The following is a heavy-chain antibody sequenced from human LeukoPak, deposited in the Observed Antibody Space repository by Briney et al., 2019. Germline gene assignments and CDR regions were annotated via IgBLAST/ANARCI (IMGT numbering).Heavy chain of an antibody. Sequence: SETLSLTCAVYGGSFSGYYWSWIRQPPGKGLEWIGEINHSGSTNYNPSLKSRVTISVDTSKNQFPLKLSSVAAADTAVYYCARGRVRYFDWLLSRYYFDYWGQGTLVTVSS. J-gene: IGHJ4*02. CDR3: ARGRVRYFDWLLSRYYFDY. CDR1: GGSFSGYY. V-gene: IGHV4-34*01. D-gene: IGHD3-9*01. CDR2: INHSGST.